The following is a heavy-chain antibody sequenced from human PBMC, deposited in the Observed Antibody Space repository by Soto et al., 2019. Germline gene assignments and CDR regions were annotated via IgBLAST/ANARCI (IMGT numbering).Heavy chain of an antibody. V-gene: IGHV4-59*01. Sequence: PSETLSLTCTVSGGSISSYYWSWIRQPPGKRLEWIGFIHYSGSTNYNPSLKGRVTMSVDTSKNQFSLKLTSVTAADTAVYYCAREYNYDSSGIGFDSWGQGTLVTVSS. D-gene: IGHD3-22*01. CDR1: GGSISSYY. J-gene: IGHJ4*02. CDR2: IHYSGST. CDR3: AREYNYDSSGIGFDS.